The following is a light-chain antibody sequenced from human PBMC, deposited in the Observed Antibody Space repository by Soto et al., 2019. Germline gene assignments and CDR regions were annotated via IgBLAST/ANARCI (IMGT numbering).Light chain of an antibody. V-gene: IGLV3-1*01. Sequence: YELTQPPSVSVSPGQTASITCSGDKLGDKYACWYQQKPGQSPVLVIYQDSKRPSGIPERFSGSNSGNTATLTISGTQAMDEADYYCQAWDSSTGGVFGGGTKLTVL. CDR1: KLGDKY. CDR3: QAWDSSTGGV. J-gene: IGLJ2*01. CDR2: QDS.